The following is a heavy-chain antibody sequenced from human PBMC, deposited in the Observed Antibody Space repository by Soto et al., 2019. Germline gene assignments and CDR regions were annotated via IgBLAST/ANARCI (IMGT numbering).Heavy chain of an antibody. D-gene: IGHD2-15*01. Sequence: EVQLVESGGGLVQPGGSLRLSCAASGFTFSNYWMHWVRQTPGMGLVWVSHINIDGSDTTYADSVRGRFTISRDNAKNTVDLQMNSLRAEDTAVYYCVRDDSGVGLDHWGLGTPVTVSS. V-gene: IGHV3-74*01. CDR3: VRDDSGVGLDH. J-gene: IGHJ4*02. CDR2: INIDGSDT. CDR1: GFTFSNYW.